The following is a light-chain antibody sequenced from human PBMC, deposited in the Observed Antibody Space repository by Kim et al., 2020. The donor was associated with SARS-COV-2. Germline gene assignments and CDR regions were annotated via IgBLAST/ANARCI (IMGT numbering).Light chain of an antibody. CDR2: QDS. J-gene: IGLJ3*02. Sequence: SYELTQPPSVSVSPGQTASITCSGDKLGDKYACWYQQKPGQSPVLVIYQDSKRPSGIPERFSGSNSGNTATLTISGTQAMDEAYYYYQAWDSSTVVFGGGTQLTVL. CDR3: QAWDSSTVV. V-gene: IGLV3-1*01. CDR1: KLGDKY.